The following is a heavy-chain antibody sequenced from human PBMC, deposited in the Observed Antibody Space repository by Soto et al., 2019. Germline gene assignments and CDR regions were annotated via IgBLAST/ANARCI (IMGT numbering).Heavy chain of an antibody. CDR1: GDTFSNYE. J-gene: IGHJ6*03. Sequence: GWSLGLSGAAXGDTFSNYEVHGVRKNQGKGLEYVSGISHHGPHTDYAKSVQARFTISRDNSENTLYLQMGSLRAEDMALYYCARRGYGSRWPNVYMDVWGKGTTVTVSS. CDR2: ISHHGPHT. V-gene: IGHV3-64*01. D-gene: IGHD6-13*01. CDR3: ARRGYGSRWPNVYMDV.